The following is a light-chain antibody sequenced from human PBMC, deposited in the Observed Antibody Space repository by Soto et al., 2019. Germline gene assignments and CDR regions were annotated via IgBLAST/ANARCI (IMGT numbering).Light chain of an antibody. CDR1: QGISNR. CDR3: LQYSSFPRT. CDR2: GAS. V-gene: IGKV1-17*03. Sequence: DIQMTQSPSAVSASVGDRVIITCRASQGISNRLAWFQQKPGTVPKRLIYGASFLETGVPSRFSGGGSGTEFSLTITSLQAEDFATYYCLQYSSFPRTFGQGTKVDIK. J-gene: IGKJ1*01.